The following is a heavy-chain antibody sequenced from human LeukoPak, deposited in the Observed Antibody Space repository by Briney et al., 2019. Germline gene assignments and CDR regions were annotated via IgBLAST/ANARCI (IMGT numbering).Heavy chain of an antibody. J-gene: IGHJ4*02. CDR3: ARHSGGDSYGYYFDY. CDR1: GFTVSTNY. Sequence: TGGSLRLSCAASGFTVSTNYMSWVRQAPGKGLEWVSVIYSGGITYYAASVKGRFTISRDNSKNTLSLQMNSLRAEGTAVYYCARHSGGDSYGYYFDYWGQGTLVTVSS. V-gene: IGHV3-66*04. CDR2: IYSGGIT. D-gene: IGHD2-21*01.